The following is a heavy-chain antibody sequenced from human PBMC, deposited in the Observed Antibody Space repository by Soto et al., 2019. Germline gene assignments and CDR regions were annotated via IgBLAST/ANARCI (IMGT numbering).Heavy chain of an antibody. CDR2: IYSGGST. CDR3: ARDGPDWFDP. Sequence: EVQLVESGGGLIQPGGSLRLSCAASGFTVSSNYMSWVRQAPGKGLAWVSVIYSGGSTYYADSVKGRFTISRDNSKHPLYLQRNSLRVEDTAVYYCARDGPDWFDPWGQGTRVTVSS. CDR1: GFTVSSNY. J-gene: IGHJ5*02. V-gene: IGHV3-53*01.